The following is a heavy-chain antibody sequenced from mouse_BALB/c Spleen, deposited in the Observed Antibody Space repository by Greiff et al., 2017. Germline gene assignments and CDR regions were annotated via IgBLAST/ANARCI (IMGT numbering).Heavy chain of an antibody. Sequence: EVKLVESGGGLVKPGGSLKLSCAASGFTFSSYAMSWVRQSPEKRLEWVAEISSGGSYTYYPDTVTGRFTISRDNAKNTLYLEMSSLRSEDTAMYYCARRRYRYAFDYWGQGTTLTVSS. CDR2: ISSGGSYT. CDR3: ARRRYRYAFDY. CDR1: GFTFSSYA. D-gene: IGHD2-14*01. V-gene: IGHV5-9-4*01. J-gene: IGHJ2*01.